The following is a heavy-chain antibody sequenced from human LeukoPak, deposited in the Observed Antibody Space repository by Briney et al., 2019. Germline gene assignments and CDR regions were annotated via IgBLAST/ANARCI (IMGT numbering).Heavy chain of an antibody. J-gene: IGHJ6*02. D-gene: IGHD4-17*01. CDR1: GFTFSSYG. CDR2: IWYDGSNK. Sequence: GSLRLSCAASGFTFSSYGMHWVRQAPGKGLEWVAVIWYDGSNKYYADSVKGRFTISRDNSKNTLYLQMNSLRAEDTAVYYCAIDYGDYLNYYYGMDVWGQGTTVTVSS. V-gene: IGHV3-33*01. CDR3: AIDYGDYLNYYYGMDV.